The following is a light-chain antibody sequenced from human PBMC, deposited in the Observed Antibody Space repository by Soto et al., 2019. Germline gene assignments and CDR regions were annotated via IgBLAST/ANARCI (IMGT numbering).Light chain of an antibody. CDR2: GAS. CDR3: QQYNKWPLT. V-gene: IGKV3D-15*01. CDR1: QSVSRN. J-gene: IGKJ4*01. Sequence: EIIMTQYPATLSVSPGERATLSCRASQSVSRNLAWYHQKPGQAPRLLIYGASARATGIPARFSGSGSGTDFTLTISTLQSEDFAVYYCQQYNKWPLTFGGVTKVEI.